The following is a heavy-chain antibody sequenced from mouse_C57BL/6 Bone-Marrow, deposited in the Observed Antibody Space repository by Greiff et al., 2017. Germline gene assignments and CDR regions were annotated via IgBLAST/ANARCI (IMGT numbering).Heavy chain of an antibody. CDR1: GFNIKDDY. Sequence: EVQLQQSGAELVRPGASVKLSCTASGFNIKDDYMHWVKQRPEQGLEWIGWIDPENGDTEYASKFQGKATITADTSSNTAYLQLSSLTSEDTAVYYCTPITTVVGGNYWGQGTTLTVSS. D-gene: IGHD1-1*01. CDR3: TPITTVVGGNY. J-gene: IGHJ2*01. CDR2: IDPENGDT. V-gene: IGHV14-4*01.